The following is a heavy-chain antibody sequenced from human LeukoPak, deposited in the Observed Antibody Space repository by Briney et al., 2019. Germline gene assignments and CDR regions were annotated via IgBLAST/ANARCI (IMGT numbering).Heavy chain of an antibody. CDR3: ATGPRSGGVNDY. CDR1: GYIFTTYW. CDR2: IYPGDSDT. V-gene: IGHV5-51*01. Sequence: GGSLRLSCKGSGYIFTTYWIGWVRQMPGKGLEWMGIIYPGDSDTRYSPSFQGQVTISADKSISTAYLQWSSLKVSDTAIYYCATGPRSGGVNDYWGQGTLVTVSS. D-gene: IGHD3-16*01. J-gene: IGHJ4*02.